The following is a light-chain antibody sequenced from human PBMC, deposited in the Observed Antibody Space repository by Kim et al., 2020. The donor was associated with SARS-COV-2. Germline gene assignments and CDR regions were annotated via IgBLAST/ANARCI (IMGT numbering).Light chain of an antibody. V-gene: IGKV3-11*01. CDR3: QQRSNWPPYT. CDR1: QSVRSSY. CDR2: DAS. Sequence: EIVLTQSPGTLSLSPGERATLSCRASQSVRSSYLAWYQQKPGQAPRLLIYDASNRATGIPARFSGSGSGTDFTLTISSLEPEDFAVYYCQQRSNWPPYTFGQGTKLEI. J-gene: IGKJ2*01.